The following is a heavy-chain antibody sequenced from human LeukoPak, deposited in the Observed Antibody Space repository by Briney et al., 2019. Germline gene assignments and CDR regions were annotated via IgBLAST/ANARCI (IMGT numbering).Heavy chain of an antibody. D-gene: IGHD5-12*01. Sequence: GGSLRLSCAASGFTFSSYVMHWVRQAPGKGLEWVAIISYDGSNEYYADSVKGRFTISRDNSKNTLYLQMNSLRAEDTAVYYCAKSGPWLSGYGHHFDYWGQGTLVTVSS. CDR1: GFTFSSYV. CDR2: ISYDGSNE. CDR3: AKSGPWLSGYGHHFDY. V-gene: IGHV3-30*04. J-gene: IGHJ4*02.